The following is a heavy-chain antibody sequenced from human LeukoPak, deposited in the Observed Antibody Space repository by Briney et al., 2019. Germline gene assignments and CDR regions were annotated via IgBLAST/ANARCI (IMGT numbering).Heavy chain of an antibody. Sequence: GESLKISCKGSGYSFTSYWIGWVRQMPGKGLEWMGIIYPGDSDTRYSPSFQGQVTISADKSISTAYPQWSSLKASDTAMYYCARTAEQWLVNGGFDYWGQGTLVTVSS. V-gene: IGHV5-51*01. CDR2: IYPGDSDT. J-gene: IGHJ4*02. CDR1: GYSFTSYW. D-gene: IGHD6-19*01. CDR3: ARTAEQWLVNGGFDY.